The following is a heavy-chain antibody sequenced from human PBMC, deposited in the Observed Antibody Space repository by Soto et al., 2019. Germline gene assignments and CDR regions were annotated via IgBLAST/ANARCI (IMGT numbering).Heavy chain of an antibody. CDR3: ARDGGRHSGGIDY. CDR1: AGTFSSYS. J-gene: IGHJ4*02. V-gene: IGHV1-69*01. D-gene: IGHD1-26*01. CDR2: IIPIFGTA. Sequence: QVQLVQSGAEVKKPGSSVKVSCKASAGTFSSYSINWVRQAPGQGLEWMGEIIPIFGTANYAQKCQGRVTVTADESTSTAYMELSSLRSEDTAVYYCARDGGRHSGGIDYWGQGTLVTVSS.